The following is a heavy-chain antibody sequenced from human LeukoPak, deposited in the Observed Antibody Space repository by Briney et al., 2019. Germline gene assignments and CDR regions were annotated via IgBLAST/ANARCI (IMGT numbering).Heavy chain of an antibody. V-gene: IGHV4-34*01. CDR2: INHSGST. Sequence: SETLSLTCAVDGGSFSGYYWSWIRQPPGKGLEWIGEINHSGSTNYNPSLKSRFTISVDTSKNQFSLKLSSVTAADTAVYYCARSLSYGSGSYSGTVDYWGQGTLVTVSS. CDR3: ARSLSYGSGSYSGTVDY. D-gene: IGHD3-10*01. J-gene: IGHJ4*02. CDR1: GGSFSGYY.